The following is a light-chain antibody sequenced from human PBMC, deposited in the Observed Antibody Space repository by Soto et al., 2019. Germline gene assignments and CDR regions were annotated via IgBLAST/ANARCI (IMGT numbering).Light chain of an antibody. V-gene: IGLV2-14*01. CDR2: EVT. J-gene: IGLJ1*01. Sequence: QAVVTQPASVSGSPGQSITISCTGTSSDVGAYNFFSWYQHHPGRAPKLIIYEVTIRPSGVSNRFSGSKSGNTASLTISGLQAEDEADYYCSSYTTSTPYVFGSGTKLTVL. CDR3: SSYTTSTPYV. CDR1: SSDVGAYNF.